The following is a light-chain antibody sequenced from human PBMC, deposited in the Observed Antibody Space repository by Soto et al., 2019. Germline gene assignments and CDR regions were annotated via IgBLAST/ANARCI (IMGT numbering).Light chain of an antibody. J-gene: IGKJ2*01. CDR1: QSISSC. Sequence: DIQMTQSPTTLSASVGDRVTITCRASQSISSCLAWYQQKPGKAPKLLIYKASSLESGVPSRFSGSGSGTEFTLTISSLQPDDVATYDCQQDNSYMYTFGQGTKLEIK. CDR2: KAS. V-gene: IGKV1-5*03. CDR3: QQDNSYMYT.